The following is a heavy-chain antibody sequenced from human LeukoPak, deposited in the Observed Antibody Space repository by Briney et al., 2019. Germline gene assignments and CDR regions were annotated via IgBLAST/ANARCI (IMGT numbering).Heavy chain of an antibody. CDR3: ARGLPLRFLEWLSEYNWFDP. J-gene: IGHJ5*02. V-gene: IGHV4-59*12. Sequence: SETLSLTCTVSGGSISSYYWSWIRQPPGKGLEWIGYIYYSGSTNYNPSLKSRVTISVDTSKDQFSLKLSSVTAADTAVYYCARGLPLRFLEWLSEYNWFDPWGQGTLVTVSS. CDR2: IYYSGST. CDR1: GGSISSYY. D-gene: IGHD3-3*01.